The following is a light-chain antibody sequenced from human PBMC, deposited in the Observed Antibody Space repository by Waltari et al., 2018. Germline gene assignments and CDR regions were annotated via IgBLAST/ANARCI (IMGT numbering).Light chain of an antibody. J-gene: IGKJ4*01. V-gene: IGKV1-13*02. CDR3: QQGNSYPVT. CDR1: QGISSY. Sequence: IQMSQSPSSLSASVGDRVTITCRASQGISSYLNWYQQKPGKAPKLLIYYANSLASGVPSRFSGSGSGTEFTLTISSLQPEDFATYYCQQGNSYPVTFGGGTKVEIK. CDR2: YAN.